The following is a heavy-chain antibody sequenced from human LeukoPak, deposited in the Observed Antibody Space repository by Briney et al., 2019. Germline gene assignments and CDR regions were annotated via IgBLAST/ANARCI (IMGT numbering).Heavy chain of an antibody. V-gene: IGHV4-61*01. CDR2: IYYSGST. Sequence: PSETLSLTCTVSGGSVSSGSYYWSWIRQPPGKGLEWIGYIYYSGSTDYSPSLKSRVTISVDTSKNQFSLKLSSLTAADTAVYYCARIPFGRDAYKRSDSWGQGTLVTVSS. CDR3: ARIPFGRDAYKRSDS. CDR1: GGSVSSGSYY. D-gene: IGHD5-24*01. J-gene: IGHJ4*02.